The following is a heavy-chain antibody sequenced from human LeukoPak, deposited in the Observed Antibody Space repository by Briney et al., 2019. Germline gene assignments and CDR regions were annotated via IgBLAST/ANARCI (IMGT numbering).Heavy chain of an antibody. Sequence: GGSLRLSCAASGFTFSSYGMHWVRQAPGKGLEWVAFIRYDGNNKYYADSVKGRFTISRDNSKNTLYLQMNSLRAEDTAVYYCAKVRGVVITFFDYWGQGTLVTVSS. J-gene: IGHJ4*02. D-gene: IGHD3-22*01. CDR2: IRYDGNNK. CDR3: AKVRGVVITFFDY. CDR1: GFTFSSYG. V-gene: IGHV3-30*02.